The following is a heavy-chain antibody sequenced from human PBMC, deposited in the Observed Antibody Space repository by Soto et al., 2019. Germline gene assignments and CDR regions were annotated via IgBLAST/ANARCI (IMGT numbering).Heavy chain of an antibody. D-gene: IGHD3-22*01. Sequence: SVKVSCKASGGTFSSYAISWVRQAPGQGLEWMGGIIPIFGTANYAQKFQGRVTITADESTSTAYMELSSLRSEDTAVYYCATLTTYYYDSSGHGMAFDIWGQGTMVTVSS. J-gene: IGHJ3*02. CDR1: GGTFSSYA. CDR3: ATLTTYYYDSSGHGMAFDI. V-gene: IGHV1-69*13. CDR2: IIPIFGTA.